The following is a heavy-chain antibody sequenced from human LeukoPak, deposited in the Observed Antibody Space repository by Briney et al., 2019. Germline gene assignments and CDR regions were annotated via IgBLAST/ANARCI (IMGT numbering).Heavy chain of an antibody. Sequence: ASVKVSCKASGYTFTRYYMHWVRQAPGQGREWMGWINPNSGGTSYAQKFQGWVTMTRDTSISTAYMELSRLRSDDTAVYYCAREEDSKYYGYHYWGQGTLVTVSS. CDR1: GYTFTRYY. V-gene: IGHV1-2*04. CDR3: AREEDSKYYGYHY. CDR2: INPNSGGT. J-gene: IGHJ4*02. D-gene: IGHD3-10*01.